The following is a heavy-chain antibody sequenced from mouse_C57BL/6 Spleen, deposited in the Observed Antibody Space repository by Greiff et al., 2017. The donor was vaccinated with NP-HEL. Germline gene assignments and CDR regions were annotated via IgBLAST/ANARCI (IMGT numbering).Heavy chain of an antibody. V-gene: IGHV1-15*01. CDR2: IDPETGGT. CDR3: TRGRLKTDY. CDR1: GYTFTDYE. Sequence: LVESGAELVRPGASVTLSCKASGYTFTDYEMHWVKQTPVHGLEWIGAIDPETGGTAYNQKFKGKAILTADKSPSTAYMELRSLTSEDSAVYYCTRGRLKTDYWGQGTTLTVSS. J-gene: IGHJ2*01. D-gene: IGHD2-4*01.